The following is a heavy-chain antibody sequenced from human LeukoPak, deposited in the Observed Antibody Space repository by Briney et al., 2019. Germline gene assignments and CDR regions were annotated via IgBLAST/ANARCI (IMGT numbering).Heavy chain of an antibody. CDR1: VFTSCNHW. J-gene: IGHJ4*02. V-gene: IGHV3-7*01. CDR3: MGGAGWLVDY. D-gene: IGHD2-15*01. Sequence: GGSLTLSCAPSVFTSCNHWVNWVRQAPGGGREWVAIIKQDGSEKFVDSVEGRFTISRDNAKNSLYPEKYSLRVEDTAVSCCMGGAGWLVDYWGQGTLVTVSS. CDR2: IKQDGSEK.